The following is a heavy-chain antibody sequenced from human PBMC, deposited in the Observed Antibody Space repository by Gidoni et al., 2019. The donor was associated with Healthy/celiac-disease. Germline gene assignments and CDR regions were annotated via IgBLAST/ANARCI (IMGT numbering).Heavy chain of an antibody. D-gene: IGHD3-22*01. J-gene: IGHJ2*01. V-gene: IGHV3-9*01. Sequence: EVQLVESGGGLVQPGRSLRLSCAASGFTFDDYAMHWFRQAPGKGLEWVSGISWNSGSIGYADSVKGRFTISRDNAKNSLYLQMNSLRAEDTALYYCAKGKPNYYDSSGYYLYWYFDLWGRGTLVTVSS. CDR1: GFTFDDYA. CDR3: AKGKPNYYDSSGYYLYWYFDL. CDR2: ISWNSGSI.